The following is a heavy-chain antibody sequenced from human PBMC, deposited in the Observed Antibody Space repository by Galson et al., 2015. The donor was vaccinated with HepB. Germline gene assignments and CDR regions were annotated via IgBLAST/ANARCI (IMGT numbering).Heavy chain of an antibody. V-gene: IGHV4-59*08. CDR3: ARGPPYYYYGSGSYKYYYYYGMDV. D-gene: IGHD3-10*01. Sequence: ETLSLTCTVSGGSISSYYWSWIRQPPGKGLEWIGYIYYSGSTNYNPSLKSRVTISVDTSKNQFSLKLSSVTAADTAVYYCARGPPYYYYGSGSYKYYYYYGMDVWGQGTTVTVSS. CDR1: GGSISSYY. CDR2: IYYSGST. J-gene: IGHJ6*02.